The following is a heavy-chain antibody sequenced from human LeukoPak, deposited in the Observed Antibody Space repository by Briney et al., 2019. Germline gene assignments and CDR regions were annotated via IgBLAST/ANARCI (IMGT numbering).Heavy chain of an antibody. CDR1: GYSFASYW. D-gene: IGHD2-2*02. V-gene: IGHV5-51*01. J-gene: IGHJ3*02. CDR2: IYPGDSGT. Sequence: NSGESLKISCKGSGYSFASYWIGWVRQMPGKGLEWMGIIYPGDSGTRYSPSFQGQVTISADKSISTAYLQWSSLKASDTAMYYCARQTSVYCSSTSCYISAFDIWGQGTMVTVSS. CDR3: ARQTSVYCSSTSCYISAFDI.